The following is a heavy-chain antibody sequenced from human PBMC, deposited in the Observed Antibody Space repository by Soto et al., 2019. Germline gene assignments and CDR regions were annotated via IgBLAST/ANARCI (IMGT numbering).Heavy chain of an antibody. V-gene: IGHV4-39*01. CDR1: GGSISSSSYY. CDR3: ARQTMVRGVIGSFFDP. J-gene: IGHJ5*02. CDR2: IYYSGST. Sequence: SETLSLTCTVSGGSISSSSYYWGWIRQPPRKGLEWIGSIYYSGSTYYNPSLKSRVTISVDTSKNQFSLKLSSVTAADTAVYYCARQTMVRGVIGSFFDPWGQGTLVTVSS. D-gene: IGHD3-10*01.